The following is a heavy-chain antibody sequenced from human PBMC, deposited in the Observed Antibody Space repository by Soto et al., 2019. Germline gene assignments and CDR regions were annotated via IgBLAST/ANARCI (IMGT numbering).Heavy chain of an antibody. CDR2: MNPNSNNT. CDR3: ARGRDPMYDMDV. V-gene: IGHV1-8*01. J-gene: IGHJ6*03. CDR1: GYTFTMYD. D-gene: IGHD2-8*01. Sequence: QVQLVQSGAEVKKPGASVKVSCKASGYTFTMYDINWVRHATGQGLEWMGWMNPNSNNTGYAQKFQGRVTMTRNTSISTAYMELSSLRSEDTAVYYCARGRDPMYDMDVWGKGTTVNVSS.